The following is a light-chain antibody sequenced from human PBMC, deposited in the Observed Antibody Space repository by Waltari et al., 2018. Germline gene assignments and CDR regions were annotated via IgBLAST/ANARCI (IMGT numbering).Light chain of an antibody. J-gene: IGKJ2*01. CDR1: QGISSY. Sequence: NQLTQSPSSLSASVGDRVTITCRASQGISSYLAWYQQKPGQVPKLLIYATSTLQTGVPSRFSGSGSGTDFTLTISSLQPEDFATYYCQDLNDFPFTFGQGTKLEI. V-gene: IGKV1-9*01. CDR3: QDLNDFPFT. CDR2: ATS.